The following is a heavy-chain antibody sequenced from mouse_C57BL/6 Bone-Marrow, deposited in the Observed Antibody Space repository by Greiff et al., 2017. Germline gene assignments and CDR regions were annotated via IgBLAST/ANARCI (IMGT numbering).Heavy chain of an antibody. CDR3: ARPYDCNYYSFDF. CDR1: GYTFTSYW. Sequence: QVQLQQSGAELVKPGASVKMSCKASGYTFTSYWINWVKQRPGQGLEWIGNIHPGSGSTNYNEKFKSKATLTLDKSSRTAYMELSSLTSEDSAVYYCARPYDCNYYSFDFWGQGTSVTVSS. D-gene: IGHD2-10*01. CDR2: IHPGSGST. V-gene: IGHV1-55*01. J-gene: IGHJ4*01.